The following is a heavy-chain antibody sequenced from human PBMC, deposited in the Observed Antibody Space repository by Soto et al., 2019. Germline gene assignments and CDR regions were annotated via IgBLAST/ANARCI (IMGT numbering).Heavy chain of an antibody. Sequence: QVQLQESGPGLVKPSETLSLTCTVSGGSVNSYSWTWIRQHPGKGLEWIGYMFYSGSTNYNPSLKSRVTISVDRSKNQFSLKLSSVTAADTAVYYCARHGGLTMVRGVLTAFDIWGQGTMVTVSS. V-gene: IGHV4-59*08. CDR3: ARHGGLTMVRGVLTAFDI. J-gene: IGHJ3*02. CDR1: GGSVNSYS. CDR2: MFYSGST. D-gene: IGHD3-10*01.